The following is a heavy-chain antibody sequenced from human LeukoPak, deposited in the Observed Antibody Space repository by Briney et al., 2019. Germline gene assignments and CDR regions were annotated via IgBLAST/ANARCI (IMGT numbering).Heavy chain of an antibody. V-gene: IGHV1-69*13. Sequence: ASVKVSCRASGYSFTGYYLHWVRQAPGQGLEWMGGIIPIFGTANYAQKFQGRVTITADESTSTAYMELSSLRSEDTAVYYCARARYSSSWYGRWFDPWGQGTLVTVSS. CDR1: GYSFTGYY. CDR2: IIPIFGTA. CDR3: ARARYSSSWYGRWFDP. J-gene: IGHJ5*02. D-gene: IGHD6-13*01.